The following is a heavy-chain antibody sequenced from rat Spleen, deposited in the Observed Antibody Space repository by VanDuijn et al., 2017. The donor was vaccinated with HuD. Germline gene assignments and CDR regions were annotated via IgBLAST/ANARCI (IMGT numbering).Heavy chain of an antibody. CDR1: GFTFSDFY. CDR3: ARLGNSGYGNWFAY. J-gene: IGHJ3*01. CDR2: ISPSGGST. V-gene: IGHV5S23*01. Sequence: EVQLVESGGGLVQPGRSLKLSCAASGFTFSDFYMAWVRQTLTRGLEWVAFISPSGGSTYYRDSVKGRFTISRDNAKSTLYLQMDSLRSEDTATYYCARLGNSGYGNWFAYWGQGTLVTVSS. D-gene: IGHD4-3*01.